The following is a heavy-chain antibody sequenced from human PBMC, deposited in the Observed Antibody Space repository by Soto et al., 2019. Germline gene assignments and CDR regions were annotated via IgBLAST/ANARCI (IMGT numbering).Heavy chain of an antibody. V-gene: IGHV1-18*01. CDR3: ARMVRGSNIDYYHYMDV. CDR2: ISAYNGDP. Sequence: QVPLVQSGAEVKKPGASVKVSCKASGYTFTSHGISWVRQAPGQGLEWMGWISAYNGDPNYAQKLQGRVTVTTDTSTSTAYKELRSLRSEDTAVYYCARMVRGSNIDYYHYMDVWGKGTTVTVSS. D-gene: IGHD3-10*01. CDR1: GYTFTSHG. J-gene: IGHJ6*03.